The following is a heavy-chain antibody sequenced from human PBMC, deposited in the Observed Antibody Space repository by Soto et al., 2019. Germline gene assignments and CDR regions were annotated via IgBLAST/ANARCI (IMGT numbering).Heavy chain of an antibody. J-gene: IGHJ2*01. Sequence: QVHLQESGPGLVNPSETLSLTCAISGDSIGNFYWSWIRQPAGKGLESLGRLSASGRTNYSPSLPSRVTMSLDRSKNRFSLRLTSVSAADTAVYFCARGMGRYFDIWGRGTLVTVSS. CDR2: LSASGRT. D-gene: IGHD2-8*01. CDR3: ARGMGRYFDI. V-gene: IGHV4-4*07. CDR1: GDSIGNFY.